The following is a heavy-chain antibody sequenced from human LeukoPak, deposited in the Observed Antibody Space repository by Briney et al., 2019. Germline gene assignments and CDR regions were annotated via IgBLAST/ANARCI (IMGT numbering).Heavy chain of an antibody. J-gene: IGHJ6*03. CDR3: AREAYDSGSFRTDYYYMDV. Sequence: ASVKVSCKASGYTFTGYYLHWVRQAPGPGLEWMGWITPNSGGTNYAQRFQGRVTMTRDTSISTAYMELSRLRSDDTAVYYCAREAYDSGSFRTDYYYMDVWGKGTTVTISS. D-gene: IGHD3-10*01. CDR1: GYTFTGYY. V-gene: IGHV1-2*02. CDR2: ITPNSGGT.